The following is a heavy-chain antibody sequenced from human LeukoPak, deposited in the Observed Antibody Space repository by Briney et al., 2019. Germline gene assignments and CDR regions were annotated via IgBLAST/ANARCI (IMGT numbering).Heavy chain of an antibody. D-gene: IGHD6-13*01. Sequence: PGGSLRLSCAASGFTFSSYGMHWVRQAPGKGLEWVAVISYDGSNKYYADSVKGRFTISRDNSKNTLYLQMNSLRAEDTAVYYCSTPTLGYSSSWYLVYWGQGTLVTVSS. CDR1: GFTFSSYG. CDR3: STPTLGYSSSWYLVY. J-gene: IGHJ4*02. V-gene: IGHV3-30*03. CDR2: ISYDGSNK.